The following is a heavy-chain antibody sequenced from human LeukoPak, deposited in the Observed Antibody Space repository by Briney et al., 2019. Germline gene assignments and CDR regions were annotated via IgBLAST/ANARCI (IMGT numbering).Heavy chain of an antibody. CDR2: ICGSGSST. V-gene: IGHV3-23*01. D-gene: IGHD3-10*01. Sequence: GGSLRLSCAASGFTFSNYAMSWVRQAPGKGLEWVSIICGSGSSTYYADSVKGRFTISRDNSKNTLYLQMNCVRAEDTAIYYCAQTRLWFGELSTFDFWGQGTLVTVSS. J-gene: IGHJ4*02. CDR3: AQTRLWFGELSTFDF. CDR1: GFTFSNYA.